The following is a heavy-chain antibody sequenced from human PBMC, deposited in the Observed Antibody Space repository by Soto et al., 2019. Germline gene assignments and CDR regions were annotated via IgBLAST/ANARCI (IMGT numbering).Heavy chain of an antibody. Sequence: SETLSLTCAVYGGSFSGYYWSWIRQPPGKXLEWIGEINHSGSTNYNPSLKGRVTMSVDTSRDQVSLRLRSVTRADTAVYYCARDQYDFRSGSYYYAMEVWGQGTKVTVSS. D-gene: IGHD3-3*01. J-gene: IGHJ6*02. CDR3: ARDQYDFRSGSYYYAMEV. V-gene: IGHV4-34*01. CDR1: GGSFSGYY. CDR2: INHSGST.